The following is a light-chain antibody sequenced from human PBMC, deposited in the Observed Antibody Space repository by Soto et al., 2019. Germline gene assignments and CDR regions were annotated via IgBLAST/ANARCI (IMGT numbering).Light chain of an antibody. CDR2: DAY. CDR1: QSIGQW. Sequence: DIQMTQSPSTLSASVGDRVTITCRASQSIGQWVAWFQQKPGKAPKLLIYDAYALERGVPSRFSGSASGTEFTLTISYLQADDFATYFCQQYNTFWTFGQGTTVEI. V-gene: IGKV1-5*01. J-gene: IGKJ1*01. CDR3: QQYNTFWT.